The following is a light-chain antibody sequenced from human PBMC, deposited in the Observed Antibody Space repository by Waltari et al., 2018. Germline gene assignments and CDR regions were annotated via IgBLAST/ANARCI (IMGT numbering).Light chain of an antibody. J-gene: IGKJ3*01. CDR3: QQYDNLLFT. CDR2: GAS. Sequence: DIQMTQSPSSLSASVGDRVTITCQASQDIRNYLNWYQQKPGKAPKVLIYGASNLETWVPSRFSGSGSGTHFTFTISSLQPEDIATYYCQQYDNLLFTFGPGTKVDIK. CDR1: QDIRNY. V-gene: IGKV1-33*01.